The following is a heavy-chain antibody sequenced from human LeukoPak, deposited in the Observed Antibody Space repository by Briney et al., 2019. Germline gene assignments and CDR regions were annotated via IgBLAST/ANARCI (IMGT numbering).Heavy chain of an antibody. CDR3: ARFSRDSYYYYGMDV. Sequence: TSETLSLTCAVYGGSFSGYYWSWIRQPPGKGLEWVGEINHSGSTNYNPSLKSRVTISVDTSKNQFSLKLSSVTAADTAVYYCARFSRDSYYYYGMDVWGQGTTVTVSS. CDR2: INHSGST. J-gene: IGHJ6*02. V-gene: IGHV4-34*01. CDR1: GGSFSGYY.